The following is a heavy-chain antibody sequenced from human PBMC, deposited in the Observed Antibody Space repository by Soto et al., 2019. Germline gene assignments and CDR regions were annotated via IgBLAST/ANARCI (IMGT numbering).Heavy chain of an antibody. CDR3: ANLTMGWFDP. V-gene: IGHV4-61*01. D-gene: IGHD1-26*01. CDR2: IYYSGST. CDR1: GGSVSSGSYY. Sequence: QVQLQESGPGLVKPSETLSLTCTVSGGSVSSGSYYWSWIRQPPGKGLEWIGYIYYSGSTNYNPSRKGRVTISVDTSKNQFSLKLRSVTAADTAVYYCANLTMGWFDPWGQGTLVTVSS. J-gene: IGHJ5*02.